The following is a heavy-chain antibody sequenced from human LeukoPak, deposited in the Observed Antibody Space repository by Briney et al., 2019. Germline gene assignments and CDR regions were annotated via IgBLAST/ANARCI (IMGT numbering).Heavy chain of an antibody. CDR1: GFTFRSYA. V-gene: IGHV3-23*01. D-gene: IGHD6-13*01. CDR3: AKDYQYSSSWYPGYFDY. CDR2: ISGSGGSP. Sequence: GGSLRLSCSASGFTFRSYALSWVRQAPGKGLEWVSAISGSGGSPYYADSVKGRFTISRDNSKNTLYLQMDSLRAEDTAEYYCAKDYQYSSSWYPGYFDYWGQGTLVTVSS. J-gene: IGHJ4*02.